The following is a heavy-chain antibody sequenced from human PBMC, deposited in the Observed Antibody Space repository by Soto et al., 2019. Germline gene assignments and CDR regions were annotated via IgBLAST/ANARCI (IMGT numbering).Heavy chain of an antibody. CDR2: IGTAGDT. CDR1: GFTFSSYD. Sequence: PGGSLRLSCAASGFTFSSYDMQWVRQATGKGLEWVSAIGTAGDTYYPGSVKGRFTISRENAKNSLYLQMNSLRAGDTAVYYCARSPPGGYHYSYGMEVWGQGTTVTVSS. D-gene: IGHD3-22*01. CDR3: ARSPPGGYHYSYGMEV. V-gene: IGHV3-13*04. J-gene: IGHJ6*02.